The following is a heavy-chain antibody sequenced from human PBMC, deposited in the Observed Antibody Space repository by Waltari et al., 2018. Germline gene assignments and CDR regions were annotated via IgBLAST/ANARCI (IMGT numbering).Heavy chain of an antibody. CDR3: SRPLRSSLGALLDI. J-gene: IGHJ3*02. CDR1: GYTIRDNA. D-gene: IGHD6-6*01. CDR2: INTRSANP. Sequence: QVQLVQSGSELKNPGASVKVSCKASGYTIRDNALHWVRQAPGQGLEWMGWINTRSANPTYAQGFRGRGRFVFSLDSSLLSFSFPFPPLPSSSPSSSFSSRPLRSSLGALLDIWGQGTVVSVS. V-gene: IGHV7-4-1*01.